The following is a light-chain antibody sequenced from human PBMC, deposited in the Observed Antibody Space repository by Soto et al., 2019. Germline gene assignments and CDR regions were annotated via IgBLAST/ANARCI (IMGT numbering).Light chain of an antibody. Sequence: QSALTQPASVSGSPGQSITISCTGTSSDVGGYNYVSWYQQHPGKATKLMIYEVSKRPSGVSNRFSGSKSGNTATRTISGLQAEDEADDYCSSYTSSSKVVFGGGTTVTVL. CDR2: EVS. V-gene: IGLV2-14*01. J-gene: IGLJ2*01. CDR3: SSYTSSSKVV. CDR1: SSDVGGYNY.